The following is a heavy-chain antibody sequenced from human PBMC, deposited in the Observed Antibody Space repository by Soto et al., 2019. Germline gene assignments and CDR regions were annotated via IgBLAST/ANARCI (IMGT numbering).Heavy chain of an antibody. Sequence: QVQLQESGPGLVKPSETLSLTCTVSGGSVSSGSYYWSWIRQPPGKGLEWIGYIYYSGSTNYNPSLKSRVTISVDTSKNQFSRKLSSVTAADTAVYYCARAHLYYDFLAAFDIWGQGTMVTVSS. CDR2: IYYSGST. CDR3: ARAHLYYDFLAAFDI. CDR1: GGSVSSGSYY. J-gene: IGHJ3*02. D-gene: IGHD3-3*01. V-gene: IGHV4-61*01.